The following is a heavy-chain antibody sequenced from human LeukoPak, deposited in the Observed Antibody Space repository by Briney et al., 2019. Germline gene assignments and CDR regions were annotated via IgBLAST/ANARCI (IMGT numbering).Heavy chain of an antibody. Sequence: PSETLSLTCTVSGGSISSSSYYWGWIRQPPGKGLEWIGGIFYSGSTYYNPSLKSRVTIFVDTSDNQFSLKVSSVTAADTAVYYCARHRGARLSPIDYWGQGTLVTVSS. CDR3: ARHRGARLSPIDY. D-gene: IGHD3-16*02. J-gene: IGHJ4*02. V-gene: IGHV4-39*01. CDR1: GGSISSSSYY. CDR2: IFYSGST.